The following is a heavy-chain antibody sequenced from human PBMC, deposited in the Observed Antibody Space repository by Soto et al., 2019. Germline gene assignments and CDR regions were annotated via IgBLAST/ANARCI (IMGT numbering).Heavy chain of an antibody. D-gene: IGHD6-13*01. CDR2: IRSKAYGGTT. V-gene: IGHV3-49*03. CDR3: TRDRYSSSWYDGNWFDP. J-gene: IGHJ5*02. Sequence: HPGGSMRLSCTASGFTFGVYAMSWFRQAPGKGLEWVGFIRSKAYGGTTEYAASVKGRFTISRDDSKSIAYLQMNSLKTEDTAVYYCTRDRYSSSWYDGNWFDPWGQGTLVTVSS. CDR1: GFTFGVYA.